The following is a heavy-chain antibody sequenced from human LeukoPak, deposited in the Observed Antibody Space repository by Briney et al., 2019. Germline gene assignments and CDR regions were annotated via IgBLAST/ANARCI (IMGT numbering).Heavy chain of an antibody. J-gene: IGHJ4*02. CDR3: ARDADGPGWPIDY. V-gene: IGHV3-74*01. CDR1: GFTFSSYW. CDR2: INNDGSGT. D-gene: IGHD2-8*01. Sequence: PGGSLRLSCAASGFTFSSYWMQWVRQAPGKGLVWVSRINNDGSGTTYADSVKGRFTISRDNAKNTLFLQMSSLRAEDTAVYYCARDADGPGWPIDYWGQGTLVTVSS.